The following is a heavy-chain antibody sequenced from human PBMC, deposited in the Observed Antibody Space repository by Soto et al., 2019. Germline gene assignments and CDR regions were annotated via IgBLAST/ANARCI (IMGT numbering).Heavy chain of an antibody. V-gene: IGHV3-23*01. CDR1: GFTFSNYA. J-gene: IGHJ4*02. CDR3: AKESPRRHIVATILRNY. D-gene: IGHD5-12*01. CDR2: VSATAGTT. Sequence: GGSLRLSCAASGFTFSNYAMSWVRQAPGKGLEWVSLVSATAGTTYYTDSVKGRFTISRDNSRNTVYLQMNSLRAEDTVVYYCAKESPRRHIVATILRNYWGQGTLVTVSS.